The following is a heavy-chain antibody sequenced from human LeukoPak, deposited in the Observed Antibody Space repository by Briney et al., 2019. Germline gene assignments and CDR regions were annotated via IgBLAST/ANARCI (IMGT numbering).Heavy chain of an antibody. V-gene: IGHV3-23*01. Sequence: PGGSLRLSCAASGFTFSSYAMSWVRQAPGKGLEWVSVISGSGGTTYYADSVKGRFTISRDNAKNTLYLQMNSLRAEDTAVYYCAATIRDFWSDYYMDVWGKGTTVTVSS. CDR3: AATIRDFWSDYYMDV. D-gene: IGHD3-3*01. CDR1: GFTFSSYA. CDR2: ISGSGGTT. J-gene: IGHJ6*03.